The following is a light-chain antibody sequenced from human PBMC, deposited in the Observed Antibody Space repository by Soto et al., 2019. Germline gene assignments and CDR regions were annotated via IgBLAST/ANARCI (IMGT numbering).Light chain of an antibody. CDR3: QQYNSYSA. J-gene: IGKJ1*01. V-gene: IGKV1-5*01. Sequence: DIQMTQSPSTLYASVGDRVTITCRASQSISSWLAWYQQKPGKAPKLLIYYASSLESGVPSRFSGSGSGTEFTLTISSLQPDDFATYYCQQYNSYSAFGQGTKVDI. CDR1: QSISSW. CDR2: YAS.